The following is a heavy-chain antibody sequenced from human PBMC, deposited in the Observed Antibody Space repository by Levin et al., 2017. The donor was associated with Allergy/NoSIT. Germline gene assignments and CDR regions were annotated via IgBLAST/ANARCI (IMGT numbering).Heavy chain of an antibody. CDR3: AKDTFNLYCSSTSCQNSPFDY. Sequence: GESLKISCAASGFTFSSYAMSWVRQAPGKGLEWVSAISGSGGSTYYADSVKGRFTISRDNSKNTLYLQMNSLRAEDTAVYYCAKDTFNLYCSSTSCQNSPFDYWGQGTLVTVSS. CDR1: GFTFSSYA. D-gene: IGHD2-2*01. V-gene: IGHV3-23*01. J-gene: IGHJ4*02. CDR2: ISGSGGST.